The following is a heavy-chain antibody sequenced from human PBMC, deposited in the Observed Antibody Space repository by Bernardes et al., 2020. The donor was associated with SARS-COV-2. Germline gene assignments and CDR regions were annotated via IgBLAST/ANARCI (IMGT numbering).Heavy chain of an antibody. CDR1: GVSISSTAYY. J-gene: IGHJ6*02. D-gene: IGHD1-26*01. V-gene: IGHV4-39*01. CDR3: ARGLRDSVGTQYYHYGMDV. CDR2: LSHGGNT. Sequence: SETLSLTCTVSGVSISSTAYYWGWIRQPPGKGLEWIGILSHGGNTYSNSSLKSRVTTSLDTSKNQFSLKVSSVTAADTAVYYCARGLRDSVGTQYYHYGMDVWGQGTTVTVSS.